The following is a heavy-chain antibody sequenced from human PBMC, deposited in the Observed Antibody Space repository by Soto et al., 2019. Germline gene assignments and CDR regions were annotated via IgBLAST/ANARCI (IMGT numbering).Heavy chain of an antibody. CDR2: ISYDGSNK. Sequence: QVQLVESGGGVVQPGRSLRLSCAASGFTFSRYGMHWVRQAPGKGLEWVAVISYDGSNKYYADSVKGRFTISRDNSKNTLYLQMNSLRAEDTAVYYCAKSDLVLKGWGQGTLVTVSS. CDR1: GFTFSRYG. CDR3: AKSDLVLKG. J-gene: IGHJ4*02. D-gene: IGHD2-8*01. V-gene: IGHV3-30*18.